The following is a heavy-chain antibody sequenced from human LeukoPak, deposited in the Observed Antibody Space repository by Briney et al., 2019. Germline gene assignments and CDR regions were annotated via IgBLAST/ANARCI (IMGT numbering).Heavy chain of an antibody. CDR2: IYSGGST. D-gene: IGHD6-13*01. Sequence: GGSLRLSCAASGFTVSSNYMSWVRQAPGKGLEGVSVIYSGGSTYYADSVKGRFTISRDNSKSTLYLQMNSMRAEDTAVYYCARGYSSSWPSRVDAFDIWGQGTMVTVSS. J-gene: IGHJ3*02. CDR1: GFTVSSNY. CDR3: ARGYSSSWPSRVDAFDI. V-gene: IGHV3-66*01.